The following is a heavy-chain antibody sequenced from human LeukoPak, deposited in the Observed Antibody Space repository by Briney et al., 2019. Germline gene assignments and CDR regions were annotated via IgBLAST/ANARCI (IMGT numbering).Heavy chain of an antibody. D-gene: IGHD6-13*01. CDR1: VFTFDSYS. V-gene: IGHV3-48*04. J-gene: IGHJ4*02. CDR3: ARDLMGIAYRGAFYY. Sequence: AGGSLRLSCEASVFTFDSYSMNWARQAPGKGGEGVSYISSSASTIYYADSVKGRFTISRDNAKNSLYLQMNSLRAEDTAVYYCARDLMGIAYRGAFYYWGQGTLVTVSS. CDR2: ISSSASTI.